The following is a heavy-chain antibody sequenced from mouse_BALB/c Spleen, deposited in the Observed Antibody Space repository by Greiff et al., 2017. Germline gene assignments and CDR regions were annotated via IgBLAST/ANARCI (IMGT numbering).Heavy chain of an antibody. CDR1: GFTFSSFG. CDR3: ARDYRYDGYAMDY. Sequence: EVKVVESGGGLVQPGGSRKLSCAASGFTFSSFGMHWVRQAPEKGLEWVAYISSGSSTIYYADTVKGRFTISRDNPKNTLFLQMTSLRSEDTAMYYCARDYRYDGYAMDYWGQGTSVTVSS. CDR2: ISSGSSTI. D-gene: IGHD2-14*01. J-gene: IGHJ4*01. V-gene: IGHV5-17*02.